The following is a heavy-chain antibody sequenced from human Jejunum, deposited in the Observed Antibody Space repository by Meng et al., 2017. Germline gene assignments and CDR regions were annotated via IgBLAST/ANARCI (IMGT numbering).Heavy chain of an antibody. CDR2: MNPNSGIT. CDR3: ARGVAAGFDY. CDR1: GYTFTTLD. D-gene: IGHD6-13*01. Sequence: QVQLVQSGAEVKNSGASVKVSCEASGYTFTTLDINWVRQAAGQGLEWMGWMNPNSGITGYALKFRGRVTMTRDTSINTAYMELSSLTSEDTAIYYCARGVAAGFDYWGQGTLVTVSS. J-gene: IGHJ4*02. V-gene: IGHV1-8*01.